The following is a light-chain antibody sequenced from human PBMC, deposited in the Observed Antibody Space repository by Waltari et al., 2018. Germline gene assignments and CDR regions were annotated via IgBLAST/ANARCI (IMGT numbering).Light chain of an antibody. J-gene: IGLJ3*02. CDR3: SSYAGSNTWV. Sequence: QSALTQHPSASGSPGQSVTLSCTGTSRDVGGYHYVSWYQHHPGKAPKFMIYEVSKRPSGVPDRFSGSKSGNTASLTVSGLQAEDEADYYCSSYAGSNTWVFGGGTKLTVL. CDR1: SRDVGGYHY. V-gene: IGLV2-8*01. CDR2: EVS.